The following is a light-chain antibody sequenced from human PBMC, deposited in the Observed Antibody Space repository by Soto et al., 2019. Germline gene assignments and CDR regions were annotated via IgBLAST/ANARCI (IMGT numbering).Light chain of an antibody. CDR3: SSFTSSSTYV. J-gene: IGLJ1*01. CDR1: SSDVGGYKY. Sequence: QSALTQSASVSGSPGQSITISCTGTSSDVGGYKYVSWYQQHPGKAPKLMIYEVSNRPSGVSNRFSGSKSGNTASLTISGLQAEDEADYYCSSFTSSSTYVFGTGTKATVL. V-gene: IGLV2-14*01. CDR2: EVS.